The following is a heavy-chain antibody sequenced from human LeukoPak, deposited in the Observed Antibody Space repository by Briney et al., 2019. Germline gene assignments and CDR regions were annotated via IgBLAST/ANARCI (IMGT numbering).Heavy chain of an antibody. CDR1: GYTFTCYS. Sequence: ASVKVSCKASGYTFTCYSISWVRQAPGQGLEWMGWISAYNGNTNYAQKLQGRVTMTTDTSTSTAYMELRSLRSDDTAVYYCARVIRGVVLFDYWGQGTLVTVSS. CDR3: ARVIRGVVLFDY. D-gene: IGHD3-10*01. V-gene: IGHV1-18*01. CDR2: ISAYNGNT. J-gene: IGHJ4*02.